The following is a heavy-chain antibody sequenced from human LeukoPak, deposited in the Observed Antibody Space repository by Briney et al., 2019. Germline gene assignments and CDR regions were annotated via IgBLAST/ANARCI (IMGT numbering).Heavy chain of an antibody. D-gene: IGHD1-26*01. V-gene: IGHV3-49*03. CDR1: GFTFSSYA. CDR2: IRSKTYGGTI. J-gene: IGHJ4*02. Sequence: PGGSLRLSCAASGFTFSSYAMSWFRQAPGKGLEWVGFIRSKTYGGTIEYAASVKGRFTISRDDSKSIAYLQMNSLKTEDTAVYYCTRDRTWGGEWEPINYWGQGTLVTVSS. CDR3: TRDRTWGGEWEPINY.